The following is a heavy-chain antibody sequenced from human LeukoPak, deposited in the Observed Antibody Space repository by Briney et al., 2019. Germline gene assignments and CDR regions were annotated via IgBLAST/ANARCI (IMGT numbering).Heavy chain of an antibody. D-gene: IGHD4-17*01. J-gene: IGHJ4*02. CDR1: GFTFSNFA. V-gene: IGHV3-23*01. Sequence: GGSLRLSCAVSGFTFSNFAMGWVRQAPGKGLEWVSGISGSGGSTYYADSVKGRFTISRDNSKNTLYLQVNSLRAEDTAVYYCAKCTTRNTHYPIDYWGQGTLVTVSS. CDR2: ISGSGGST. CDR3: AKCTTRNTHYPIDY.